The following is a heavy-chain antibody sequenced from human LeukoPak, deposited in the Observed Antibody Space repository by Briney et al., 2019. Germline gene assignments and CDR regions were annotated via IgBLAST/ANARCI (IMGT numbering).Heavy chain of an antibody. Sequence: SVKVSCKVSGGTFSSYAISWVRQAPGQGLEWMGGIIPIFGTANYAQKFQGRVTITTDESTSTAYMELSSLRSEDTAVYYCASHSSGHYYYYYMDVWGKGTTVTVSS. CDR2: IIPIFGTA. CDR1: GGTFSSYA. J-gene: IGHJ6*03. CDR3: ASHSSGHYYYYYMDV. D-gene: IGHD6-19*01. V-gene: IGHV1-69*05.